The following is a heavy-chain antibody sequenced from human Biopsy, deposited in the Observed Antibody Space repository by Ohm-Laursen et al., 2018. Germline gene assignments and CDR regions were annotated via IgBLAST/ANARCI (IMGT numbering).Heavy chain of an antibody. V-gene: IGHV4-34*01. CDR3: VRGVDYYDPYHYYALDV. CDR1: GESFNGYY. CDR2: INHSGRT. D-gene: IGHD3-22*01. Sequence: GTLSLTCAVYGESFNGYYWSWIRQPPGKGLEWIGEINHSGRTNYNPSLKSRVTISVDTSKNQFSPKVRSVTAADTAVYYCVRGVDYYDPYHYYALDVWGQGTTVTVSS. J-gene: IGHJ6*02.